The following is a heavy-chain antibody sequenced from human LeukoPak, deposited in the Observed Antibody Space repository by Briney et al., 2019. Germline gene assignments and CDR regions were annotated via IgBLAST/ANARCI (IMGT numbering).Heavy chain of an antibody. V-gene: IGHV3-9*01. CDR2: ISWNSGSI. Sequence: GGSLRLSCAASGFTFDDYAMHWVRQAPGKGLEWVSGISWNSGSIGYADSVKGRFTISRDNAKNSLYLQMNSLRAEDTALYYCAKDISSGWPNYYYYYGMDVWGQGTTVTVSS. CDR1: GFTFDDYA. D-gene: IGHD6-19*01. J-gene: IGHJ6*02. CDR3: AKDISSGWPNYYYYYGMDV.